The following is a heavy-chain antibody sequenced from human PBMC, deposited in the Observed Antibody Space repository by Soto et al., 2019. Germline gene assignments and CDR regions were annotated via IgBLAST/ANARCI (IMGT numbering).Heavy chain of an antibody. V-gene: IGHV3-15*01. CDR2: IKSKTDAGTR. Sequence: PGGSLRLSCAASGFTFSNAWMNWVRQAPGKGREWVGRIKSKTDAGTRDYAAPVKGRFTISRDDSKNTLYLQMNSLKTEDTAVYYCTTDLIVSTTYYYYGMDVWGKGTTVTVSS. J-gene: IGHJ6*04. CDR1: GFTFSNAW. D-gene: IGHD5-12*01. CDR3: TTDLIVSTTYYYYGMDV.